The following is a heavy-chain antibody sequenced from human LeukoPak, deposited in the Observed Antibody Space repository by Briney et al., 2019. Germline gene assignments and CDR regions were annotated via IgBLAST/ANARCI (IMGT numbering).Heavy chain of an antibody. V-gene: IGHV3-48*01. CDR3: AKEEEYSRSSGVLGAYYVDY. Sequence: GGSLRLSCAASGFTCSTYAMNWVRQVPGKGLEWISYISSSRGNAIHYADSVRGRFTISRDNSKNTLYLQMNSLRAEDTAVYYCAKEEEYSRSSGVLGAYYVDYWGQGTLVTVSS. D-gene: IGHD6-6*01. J-gene: IGHJ4*02. CDR2: ISSSRGNAI. CDR1: GFTCSTYA.